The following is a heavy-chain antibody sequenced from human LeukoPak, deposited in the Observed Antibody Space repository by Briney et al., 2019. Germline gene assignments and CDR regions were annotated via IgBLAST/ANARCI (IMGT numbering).Heavy chain of an antibody. CDR2: IYYSGRT. V-gene: IGHV4-39*07. CDR3: ARGRITMIRGAPLWFDP. CDR1: GGSISSYY. J-gene: IGHJ5*02. D-gene: IGHD3-10*01. Sequence: SETLSLTCSVSGGSISSYYWGWIRQPPGKGLEWIGSIYYSGRTYYNPSLKSRVTISVDTSKNQFSLRLSSVTAADTAVYYCARGRITMIRGAPLWFDPWGQGTLVTVSS.